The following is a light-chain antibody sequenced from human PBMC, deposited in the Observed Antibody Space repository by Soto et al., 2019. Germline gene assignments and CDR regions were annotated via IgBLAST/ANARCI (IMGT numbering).Light chain of an antibody. V-gene: IGLV2-14*03. Sequence: QSVRNQPASVSGSPGQSITISCTGTSSDVGGYNYVSWYQHHPGKVPQLLIYDVSNRPSGVSNRFSGSKSGNTASLTISGLQAEDEADYYCYSYTSSNTYVFGNGTKVTVL. CDR1: SSDVGGYNY. J-gene: IGLJ1*01. CDR2: DVS. CDR3: YSYTSSNTYV.